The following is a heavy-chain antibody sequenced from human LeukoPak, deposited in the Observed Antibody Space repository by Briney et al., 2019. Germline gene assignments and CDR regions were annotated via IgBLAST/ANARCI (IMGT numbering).Heavy chain of an antibody. CDR1: GGSFSGYY. V-gene: IGHV4-34*01. CDR3: ARGWGSSGYYPFDY. J-gene: IGHJ4*02. D-gene: IGHD3-22*01. CDR2: IYHSGST. Sequence: SETLSLTCAVYGGSFSGYYWSWVRQPPGKGLEWIGEIYHSGSTNYNPSLKSRVTISVDKSKNQFSLKLSSVTAADTAVYYCARGWGSSGYYPFDYWGQGTLVTVSS.